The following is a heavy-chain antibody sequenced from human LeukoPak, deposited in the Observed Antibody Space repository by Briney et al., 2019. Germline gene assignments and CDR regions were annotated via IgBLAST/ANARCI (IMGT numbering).Heavy chain of an antibody. J-gene: IGHJ6*03. CDR1: GYTFTGYY. D-gene: IGHD1-26*01. Sequence: GASVKVSCKASGYTFTGYYMHWVQQAPGKGLEWMGRVDPEDGETIYAEKFQGRVTITADTSTDTAYMELSSLRSEDTAVYYCATDTAATTLYYMDVWGKGTTVTVSS. CDR2: VDPEDGET. V-gene: IGHV1-69-2*01. CDR3: ATDTAATTLYYMDV.